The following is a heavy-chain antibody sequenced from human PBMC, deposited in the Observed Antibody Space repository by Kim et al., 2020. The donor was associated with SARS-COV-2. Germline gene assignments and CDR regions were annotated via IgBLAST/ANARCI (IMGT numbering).Heavy chain of an antibody. D-gene: IGHD5-18*01. CDR1: GFTFSSYG. CDR3: AKGLDTAMANSDY. J-gene: IGHJ4*02. CDR2: ISYDGSNK. V-gene: IGHV3-30*18. Sequence: GGSLRLSCAASGFTFSSYGMHWVRQAPGKGLEWVAVISYDGSNKYYADSVKGRFTISRDNSKNTLYLQMNSLRAEDTAVYYCAKGLDTAMANSDYWGQGTLVTVSS.